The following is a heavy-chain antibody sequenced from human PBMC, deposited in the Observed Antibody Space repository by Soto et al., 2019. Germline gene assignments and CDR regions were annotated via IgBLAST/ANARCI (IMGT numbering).Heavy chain of an antibody. CDR1: GYTFTSYG. CDR2: ISAYNGNT. J-gene: IGHJ4*02. V-gene: IGHV1-18*01. Sequence: QVQLVQSGAEVKKPGASVKVSCKASGYTFTSYGISWVRQAPGQGLEWMGWISAYNGNTNYAQKLQGRVTMTTDTSTSTAYMELRSLRSDDTAVYYCARDPLKGYSSSWYYFNPMHPHFDYWGQGTLVTVSS. D-gene: IGHD6-13*01. CDR3: ARDPLKGYSSSWYYFNPMHPHFDY.